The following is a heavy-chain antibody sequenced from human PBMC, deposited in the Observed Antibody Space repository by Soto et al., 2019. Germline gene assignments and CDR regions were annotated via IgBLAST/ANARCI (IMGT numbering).Heavy chain of an antibody. CDR3: MRDKNVAVPGYEDWFDP. Sequence: GGSLRLSCAASGFTFTSYAMHWLRQAPDKGLQWVAAISHHGINKYYADSVRGRFTISRDNSRNTLYLQMDSLRAEDTAPYYCMRDKNVAVPGYEDWFDPWGQGTLVTVSS. J-gene: IGHJ5*02. CDR2: ISHHGINK. D-gene: IGHD3-9*01. CDR1: GFTFTSYA. V-gene: IGHV3-30-3*01.